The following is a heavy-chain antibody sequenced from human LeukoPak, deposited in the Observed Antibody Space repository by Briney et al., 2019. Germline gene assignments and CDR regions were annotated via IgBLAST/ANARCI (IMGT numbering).Heavy chain of an antibody. Sequence: PSETLSLTCTVSGGSISSYYWSWIRQPPGKGLEWIGYIYYSGSTNYNPSLKSRVTISADMSKNQFSLKLNSVTAADTAVYYCARGARVFDYWGRGTLVTVSS. J-gene: IGHJ4*02. CDR1: GGSISSYY. CDR2: IYYSGST. CDR3: ARGARVFDY. V-gene: IGHV4-59*01.